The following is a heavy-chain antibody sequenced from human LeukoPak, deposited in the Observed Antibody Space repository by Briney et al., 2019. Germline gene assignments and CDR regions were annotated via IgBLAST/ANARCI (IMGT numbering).Heavy chain of an antibody. CDR3: ARHSGWSGLDYMDV. CDR2: IYYSGST. CDR1: GGSISSYY. V-gene: IGHV4-59*08. Sequence: SETLSLTCTVSGGSISSYYWSWIRRPPGKGLEWIGFIYYSGSTNYNPSLKSRVTISVDTSKNQFSLKLSSVTAADTAVYYCARHSGWSGLDYMDVWGKGTTVTVSS. J-gene: IGHJ6*03. D-gene: IGHD6-19*01.